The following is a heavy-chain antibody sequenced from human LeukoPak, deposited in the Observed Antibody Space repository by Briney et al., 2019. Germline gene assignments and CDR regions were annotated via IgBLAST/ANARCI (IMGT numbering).Heavy chain of an antibody. J-gene: IGHJ4*02. CDR1: GGFISSYY. D-gene: IGHD3-22*01. CDR3: AREGYYDSSGYYPDY. CDR2: IYTSGST. Sequence: SETLSLTCTVSGGFISSYYWSWIRQPAGKGLEWIGRIYTSGSTNYNPSLKSRVTMSVDTSKNQFSLKLSSVTAAHTAVYYCAREGYYDSSGYYPDYWGQGTLVTVSS. V-gene: IGHV4-4*07.